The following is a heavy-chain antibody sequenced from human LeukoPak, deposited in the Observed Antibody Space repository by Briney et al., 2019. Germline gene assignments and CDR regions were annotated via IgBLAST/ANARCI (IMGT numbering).Heavy chain of an antibody. V-gene: IGHV1-46*01. Sequence: ASVKLSCKASGYTFTTYFMHWVRQAPGQGLEWMGIINPSGGSTSYAQKFQGRVTMTRDTSKNQFSLKLSSVTAADTAVYYCARRGATFDYWGQGTLVTVSS. CDR2: INPSGGST. J-gene: IGHJ4*02. CDR3: ARRGATFDY. D-gene: IGHD3-10*01. CDR1: GYTFTTYF.